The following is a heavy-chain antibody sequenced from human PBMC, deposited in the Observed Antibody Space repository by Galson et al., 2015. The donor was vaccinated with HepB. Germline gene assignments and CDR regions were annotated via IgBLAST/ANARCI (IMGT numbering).Heavy chain of an antibody. D-gene: IGHD3-3*01. CDR3: AKAYYDFWSGYFYYYYYMDV. V-gene: IGHV3-30*18. Sequence: SLRLSCAASGFTFSSYGMHWVRQAPGKGLEWVAVISYDGSNKYYADSVKGRFTISRDNSKNTLYLQMNSLRAEDTAVYYCAKAYYDFWSGYFYYYYYMDVWGKGTTVTVSS. J-gene: IGHJ6*03. CDR2: ISYDGSNK. CDR1: GFTFSSYG.